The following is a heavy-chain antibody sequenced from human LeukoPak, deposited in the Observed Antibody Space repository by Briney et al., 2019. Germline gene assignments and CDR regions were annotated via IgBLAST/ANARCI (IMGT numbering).Heavy chain of an antibody. V-gene: IGHV4-4*07. CDR1: GGSISSYY. D-gene: IGHD3-3*01. CDR2: IYTSGST. J-gene: IGHJ4*02. CDR3: AREGSRSTIFGVVAPHDY. Sequence: SETLSLTCTVSGGSISSYYWSWIRQPAGKGLEWIGRIYTSGSTNYNPSLKSRVTMSVDTSKNQFSLKLSSVTAADTAVYYCAREGSRSTIFGVVAPHDYWGQGTLVTVSS.